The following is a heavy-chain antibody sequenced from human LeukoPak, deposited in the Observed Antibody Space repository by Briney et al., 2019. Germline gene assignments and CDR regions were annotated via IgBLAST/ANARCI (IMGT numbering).Heavy chain of an antibody. CDR2: INTNTGNP. J-gene: IGHJ4*02. CDR1: GYSLTSYA. D-gene: IGHD3-10*01. Sequence: ASVKVSCKASGYSLTSYAMNWVRQAPGQGLEWMGWINTNTGNPTYAQGFTRRFVFSLDTSVSTAYLQISSLKAEDTAVYYCARDLSGLGFDYWGQGTLVTVSS. CDR3: ARDLSGLGFDY. V-gene: IGHV7-4-1*02.